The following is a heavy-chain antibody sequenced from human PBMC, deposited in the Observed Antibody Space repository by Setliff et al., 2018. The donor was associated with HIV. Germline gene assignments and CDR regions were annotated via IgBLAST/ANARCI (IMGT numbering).Heavy chain of an antibody. J-gene: IGHJ6*02. D-gene: IGHD3-22*01. Sequence: PGGSLRLSCAAPGFTFSSYEMNWVRQAPGKGLEWVSYISSSGSTIFYADSVKGRFTISRDNAKNSLYLQMNSLRAEDTAVYYCARNYYDSSGYYGMDVWGQGTTVTVSS. CDR2: ISSSGSTI. V-gene: IGHV3-48*03. CDR3: ARNYYDSSGYYGMDV. CDR1: GFTFSSYE.